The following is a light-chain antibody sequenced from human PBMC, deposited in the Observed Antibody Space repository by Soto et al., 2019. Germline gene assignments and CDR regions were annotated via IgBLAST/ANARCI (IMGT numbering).Light chain of an antibody. CDR2: GSS. V-gene: IGKV3-15*01. Sequence: EIVMTQSPATLSVSPGERVTLSCRASQSVSNNLVWYQQKPGQAPKLLMYGSSIRATGIPARFSGSGSGTEFTLTISSLQPDDFATYYCQQYTSYSWTFGQGTKVDIK. CDR3: QQYTSYSWT. CDR1: QSVSNN. J-gene: IGKJ1*01.